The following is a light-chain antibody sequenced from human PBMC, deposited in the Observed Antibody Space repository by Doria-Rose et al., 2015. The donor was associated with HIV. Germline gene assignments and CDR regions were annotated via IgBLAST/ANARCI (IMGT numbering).Light chain of an antibody. CDR2: AAS. J-gene: IGKJ5*01. CDR3: QQSNSFPIT. Sequence: DIQMTQSPSSVSASVGDRVTITCRASEPISSWLVWYQQKPGKAPKVLIYAASTLQSGVPSRFSGSGFGTDFTLTISNLQPEDFATYYCQQSNSFPITFGQGTRLEIK. CDR1: EPISSW. V-gene: IGKV1-12*01.